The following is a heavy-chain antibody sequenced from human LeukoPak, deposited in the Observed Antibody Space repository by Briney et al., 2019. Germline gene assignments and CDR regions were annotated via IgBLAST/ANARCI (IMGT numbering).Heavy chain of an antibody. D-gene: IGHD4-23*01. CDR1: GFTFSSYS. CDR3: ARAPEDYGGNSRVYYYYYGMDV. V-gene: IGHV3-21*01. J-gene: IGHJ6*02. CDR2: ISSSSSYI. Sequence: PEGSLRLSCAASGFTFSSYSMNWVRQAPGKGLEWVSSISSSSSYIYYADSVKGRFTISRDNAKNSLYLQMNSLRAEDTAVYYCARAPEDYGGNSRVYYYYYGMDVWGQGTTVTVSS.